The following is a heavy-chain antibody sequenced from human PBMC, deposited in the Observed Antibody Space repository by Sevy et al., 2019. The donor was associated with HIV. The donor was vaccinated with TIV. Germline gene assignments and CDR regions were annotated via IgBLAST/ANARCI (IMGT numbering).Heavy chain of an antibody. J-gene: IGHJ4*02. CDR2: IYSGGST. D-gene: IGHD3-10*01. CDR1: GFTVSSNY. CDR3: ARGTITMVHFDY. Sequence: GGSLRLSCAASGFTVSSNYMSWVRQAPGNGLEWVSVIYSGGSTYYADSVKGRFTISRDNSKNTLYLQMNSLRAEDTAVYYCARGTITMVHFDYWGQGTLVTVSS. V-gene: IGHV3-53*01.